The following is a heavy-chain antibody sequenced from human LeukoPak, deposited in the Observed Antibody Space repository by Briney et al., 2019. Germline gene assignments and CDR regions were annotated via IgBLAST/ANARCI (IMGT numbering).Heavy chain of an antibody. CDR2: ISYDGSDK. CDR3: ARYGDYVFDY. CDR1: GFTFSNYG. D-gene: IGHD4-17*01. V-gene: IGHV3-30*03. Sequence: GGSLRLSCAASGFTFSNYGMHWVRQAPGKGLEWVAVISYDGSDKYYAGSVKGRFTISKDNSKNTLYLQMNSLRAVDTAVYYCARYGDYVFDYWGQGTLVTVSS. J-gene: IGHJ4*02.